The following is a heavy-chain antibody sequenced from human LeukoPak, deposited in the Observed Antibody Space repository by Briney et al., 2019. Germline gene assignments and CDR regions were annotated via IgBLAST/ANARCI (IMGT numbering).Heavy chain of an antibody. CDR2: INPNSGGT. Sequence: ASVKVSCKASGYTFTGYYMHWVRQAPGQGLEWMGWINPNSGGTNYAQKFQGRVTMTRDTSISTAYMELSRLRPDDTAVYYCAGGRRSGYSEFDYWGQGTLVTVSS. CDR1: GYTFTGYY. D-gene: IGHD3-3*01. J-gene: IGHJ4*02. V-gene: IGHV1-2*02. CDR3: AGGRRSGYSEFDY.